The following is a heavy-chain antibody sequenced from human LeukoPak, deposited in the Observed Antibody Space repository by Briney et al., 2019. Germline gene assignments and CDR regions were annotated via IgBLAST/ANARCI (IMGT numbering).Heavy chain of an antibody. Sequence: KPSETLSLTCAVYGGSFSGYYWSWIRQPPGKGLEWVGEINHSGTTNYNSSLKSRVTVSVDTSKNQFSLKLSSVTAADTAVYYCARDRGTWNDDGFDYWGQGTLVTVSS. CDR1: GGSFSGYY. J-gene: IGHJ4*02. V-gene: IGHV4-34*01. CDR3: ARDRGTWNDDGFDY. CDR2: INHSGTT. D-gene: IGHD1-1*01.